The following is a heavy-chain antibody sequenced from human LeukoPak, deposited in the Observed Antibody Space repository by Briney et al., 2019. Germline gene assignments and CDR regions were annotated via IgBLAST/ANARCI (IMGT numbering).Heavy chain of an antibody. V-gene: IGHV3-7*04. Sequence: GGSLRLSCEGSGFTISNSWMSWVRQAPGKGLEWVANIRQDGSEKYYVGSVKGRFTISRDNAKNSLYLQMNSLRGEDTAVYYCARRYSSSWSGFDPWGQGTLVTVSS. CDR1: GFTISNSW. J-gene: IGHJ5*02. D-gene: IGHD6-13*01. CDR3: ARRYSSSWSGFDP. CDR2: IRQDGSEK.